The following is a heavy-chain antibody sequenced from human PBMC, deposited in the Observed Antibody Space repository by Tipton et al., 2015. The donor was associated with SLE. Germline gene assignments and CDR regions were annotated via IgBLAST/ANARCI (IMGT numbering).Heavy chain of an antibody. V-gene: IGHV3-7*01. CDR3: AREKPVPAGLSDWFDP. J-gene: IGHJ5*02. CDR2: IKQDGSEE. D-gene: IGHD2-2*01. CDR1: GFTFSDYW. Sequence: GSLRLSCAASGFTFSDYWMSWVRQAPGKGLEWVAKIKQDGSEENYVDSVKGRFTISRDNAKNSLYLQMNSLRAEDTAVYYCAREKPVPAGLSDWFDPWGQGTLVTVSS.